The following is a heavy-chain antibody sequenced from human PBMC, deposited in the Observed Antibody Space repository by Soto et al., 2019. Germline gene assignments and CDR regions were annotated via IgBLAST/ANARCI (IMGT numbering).Heavy chain of an antibody. V-gene: IGHV6-1*01. CDR1: GDSVSSNSAG. Sequence: QTLSLPCAITGDSVSSNSAGCSLVRQSPSRGLEWLGRTYYRSKWYYEYAVSVRGRITINPDTSKNQYSLQLNSVTPEDTAVYFCARGEQYSGRIFDYWGQGTLVTVSS. CDR3: ARGEQYSGRIFDY. D-gene: IGHD1-26*01. CDR2: TYYRSKWYY. J-gene: IGHJ4*01.